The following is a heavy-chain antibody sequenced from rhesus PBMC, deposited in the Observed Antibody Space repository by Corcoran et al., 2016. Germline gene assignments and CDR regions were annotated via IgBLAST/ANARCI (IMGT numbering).Heavy chain of an antibody. D-gene: IGHD1-44*02. CDR3: ATRSNVYGSDAFDF. V-gene: IGHV1-111*02. Sequence: EVQLVQSGAEVKKPGASVKISCKASGYTFTDYYLHWVRQTPGKGLEWMGRVDPEDGEAIHAQNVQDSVTITADTSTDTAYMELSSLRSEDTAVYYCATRSNVYGSDAFDFWGQGLRVTVSS. CDR2: VDPEDGEA. J-gene: IGHJ3*01. CDR1: GYTFTDYY.